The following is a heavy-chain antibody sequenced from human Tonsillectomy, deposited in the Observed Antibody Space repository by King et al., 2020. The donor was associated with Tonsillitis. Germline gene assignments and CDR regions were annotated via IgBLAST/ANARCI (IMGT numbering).Heavy chain of an antibody. CDR1: GFTFSSYG. CDR3: AKDHFVVTQDYGMDV. J-gene: IGHJ6*02. Sequence: HVQLVESGGGVVQPGRSLRLSCAASGFTFSSYGMHWVRQAPGKGLEWVAFISYDGSNKYYADSVKGRFTISRDKSKNTLYLQMNSLRAEDMAVYYCAKDHFVVTQDYGMDVWGQGTTVTVSS. D-gene: IGHD4-23*01. V-gene: IGHV3-30*18. CDR2: ISYDGSNK.